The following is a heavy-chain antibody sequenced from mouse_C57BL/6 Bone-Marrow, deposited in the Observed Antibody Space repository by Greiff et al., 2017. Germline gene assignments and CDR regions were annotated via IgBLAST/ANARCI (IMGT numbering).Heavy chain of an antibody. CDR1: GYTFTDHT. V-gene: IGHV1-78*01. J-gene: IGHJ4*01. D-gene: IGHD2-4*01. CDR3: EREGDDCDSPYFAMDD. Sequence: VKLVASDAELVKPGASVKISCKASGYTFTDHTIHWMKQRPEQGLEWIGYIYPRDGSTKYNEKFKGKATLTAAKSSSTAYMELHSLTSEDSAVYFCEREGDDCDSPYFAMDDWGQGTTVTVSS. CDR2: IYPRDGST.